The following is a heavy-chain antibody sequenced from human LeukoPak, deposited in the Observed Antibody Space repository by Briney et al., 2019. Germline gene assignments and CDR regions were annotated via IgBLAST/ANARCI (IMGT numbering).Heavy chain of an antibody. CDR2: ISSSSSYI. Sequence: KPGGSLRLSCAASGFTFSSYSMNWVRQAPGKGLGWVSSISSSSSYIYYADSVKGRFTISRDNAKNSLYLQMNSLRAEDTAAYYCARESSSGYSGYDPVAFDYWGQGTLVTVSS. CDR1: GFTFSSYS. CDR3: ARESSSGYSGYDPVAFDY. V-gene: IGHV3-21*01. J-gene: IGHJ4*02. D-gene: IGHD5-12*01.